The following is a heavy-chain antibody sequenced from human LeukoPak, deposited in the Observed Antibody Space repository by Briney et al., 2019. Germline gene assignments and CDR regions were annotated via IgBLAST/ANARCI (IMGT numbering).Heavy chain of an antibody. J-gene: IGHJ6*03. D-gene: IGHD3-10*01. V-gene: IGHV3-23*01. CDR3: AKGWFGESLYYYYMDV. CDR1: GFTFSSYA. CDR2: ISGGSVST. Sequence: PGGSLRLSCATSGFTFSSYAMSWVRQAPGKGLEWVSAISGGSVSTYYTDSVKGRFTISRDNSKNTLYLQMHSLRADDTAVYYCAKGWFGESLYYYYMDVWGKGTTVTVSS.